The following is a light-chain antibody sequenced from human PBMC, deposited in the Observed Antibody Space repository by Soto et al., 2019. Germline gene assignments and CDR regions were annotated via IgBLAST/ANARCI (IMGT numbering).Light chain of an antibody. CDR3: CSYAYGRTYL. V-gene: IGLV2-23*01. CDR2: EGR. J-gene: IGLJ1*01. Sequence: QSVLTQPASVSGPPGQALVISCTGSTSDVGSYNLVSWYQQHPGKAPKVMIFEGRKRPSGVSDRFSGSKSGNTASLTISGLQTEDEADYYCCSYAYGRTYLFGTGTKVTVL. CDR1: TSDVGSYNL.